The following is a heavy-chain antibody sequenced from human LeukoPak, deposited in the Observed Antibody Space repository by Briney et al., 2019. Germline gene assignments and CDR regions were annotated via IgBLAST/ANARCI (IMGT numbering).Heavy chain of an antibody. CDR3: TSSGGMHTGRGGYFFDN. CDR2: ISSSGSTI. Sequence: PGGSLRLSCAASGFTFSDYYMSWIRQAPGKGLEWVSYISSSGSTIYYADSLKGRFTISRDNAKNSLNLKMESLKKEDRAVYFCTSSGGMHTGRGGYFFDNWGQGTLVTVSS. J-gene: IGHJ4*02. CDR1: GFTFSDYY. V-gene: IGHV3-11*01. D-gene: IGHD1-26*01.